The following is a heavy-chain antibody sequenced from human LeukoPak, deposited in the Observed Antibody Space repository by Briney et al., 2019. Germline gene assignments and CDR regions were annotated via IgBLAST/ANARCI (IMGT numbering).Heavy chain of an antibody. Sequence: GGSLRLSCAASGFTFSSYSMNWVRQAPGKGLEWASYISSSSSTIYYADSVKGRFTISRDNAKSSLYLQMNSLRDEDTAVYYCARDPYSGNYGDYYYYYMDVWGKGTTVTISS. J-gene: IGHJ6*03. D-gene: IGHD1-26*01. CDR2: ISSSSSTI. V-gene: IGHV3-48*02. CDR3: ARDPYSGNYGDYYYYYMDV. CDR1: GFTFSSYS.